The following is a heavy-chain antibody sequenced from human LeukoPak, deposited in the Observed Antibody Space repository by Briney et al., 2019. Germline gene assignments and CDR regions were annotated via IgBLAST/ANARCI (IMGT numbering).Heavy chain of an antibody. V-gene: IGHV4-39*07. D-gene: IGHD1-26*01. CDR1: GGSISSSSYY. Sequence: SETLSLTCTVSGGSISSSSYYWGWIRQPPGKGLEWIGSIYYSGSTYYNPSLKSRVTISVDTSKNQFSLKLSSVTAADTAVYYCARDRWINVGAPIDYWGQGTLVTVSS. CDR3: ARDRWINVGAPIDY. CDR2: IYYSGST. J-gene: IGHJ4*02.